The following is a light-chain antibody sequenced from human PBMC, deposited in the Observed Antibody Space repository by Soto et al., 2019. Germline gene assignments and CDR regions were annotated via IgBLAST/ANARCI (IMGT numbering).Light chain of an antibody. CDR3: PHYGGSLYT. CDR2: GAS. Sequence: EIVLTQSPGTLSLSPEQRVTLSCRASQSVSSNYLAWYQQKPGQAPRLLIYGASNRATGVPDRFSGTGSGTDFTLTISRLAPEDFAVYYCPHYGGSLYTFGQGTKLEIK. CDR1: QSVSSNY. J-gene: IGKJ2*01. V-gene: IGKV3-20*01.